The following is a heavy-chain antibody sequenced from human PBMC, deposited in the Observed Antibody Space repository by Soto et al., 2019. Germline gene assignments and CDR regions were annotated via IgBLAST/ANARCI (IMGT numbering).Heavy chain of an antibody. V-gene: IGHV4-4*02. CDR1: GGSISSSNW. CDR3: ARDLRSGYSSSWYYYYYGMDV. D-gene: IGHD6-13*01. CDR2: IYHSGST. Sequence: SETLSLTCAVSGGSISSSNWRSWVRQPPGKGLERIGEIYHSGSTNYNPSLKSRVTISVDKSKNQFSLKLSSVTAADTAVYYCARDLRSGYSSSWYYYYYGMDVWGQGTTVTVSS. J-gene: IGHJ6*02.